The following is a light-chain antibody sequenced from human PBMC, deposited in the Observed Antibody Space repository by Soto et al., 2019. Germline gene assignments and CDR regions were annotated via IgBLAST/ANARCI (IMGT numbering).Light chain of an antibody. CDR3: QTWGTGMVV. V-gene: IGLV4-69*01. CDR2: LNSDGSH. Sequence: QPVLTQSPSASASLGASVKLTCTLSSGHSSNAIAWHQQQPEKGPRYLMKLNSDGSHTKGDGIPDRFSGSSSGAERYLTISSLQSEDEADYYCQTWGTGMVVFGGGTKLTVL. J-gene: IGLJ2*01. CDR1: SGHSSNA.